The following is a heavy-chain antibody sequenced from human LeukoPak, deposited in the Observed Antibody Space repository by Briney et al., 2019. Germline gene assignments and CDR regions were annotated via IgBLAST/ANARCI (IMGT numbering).Heavy chain of an antibody. D-gene: IGHD6-19*01. CDR3: ARSVAGHFDY. CDR1: GFTFSSYS. V-gene: IGHV3-48*01. Sequence: GGSLRLSCAASGFTFSSYSMNWVRRAPGKGLEWVSYISSSSSTIYYADSVKGRFTISRDNAKNSLYLQMNSLRAEDTAVYYCARSVAGHFDYWGQGTLVTVSS. CDR2: ISSSSSTI. J-gene: IGHJ4*02.